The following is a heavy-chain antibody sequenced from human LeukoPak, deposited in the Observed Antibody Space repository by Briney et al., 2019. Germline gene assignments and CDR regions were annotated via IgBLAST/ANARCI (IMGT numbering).Heavy chain of an antibody. Sequence: PGGSLRLSCTASGFIFSSYGMHWVRQAPGKGLEWVAVISYDGGNKYYADSVKGRFTISRDNSKNTLYVQMNSLRAEDTAVYYCARDPAKFWSGHDYWGQGTLVTVSS. J-gene: IGHJ4*02. CDR3: ARDPAKFWSGHDY. D-gene: IGHD3-3*01. CDR2: ISYDGGNK. V-gene: IGHV3-30*03. CDR1: GFIFSSYG.